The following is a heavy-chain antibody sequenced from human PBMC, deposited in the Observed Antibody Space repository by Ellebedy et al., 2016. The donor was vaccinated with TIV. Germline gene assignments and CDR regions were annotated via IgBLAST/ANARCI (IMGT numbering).Heavy chain of an antibody. J-gene: IGHJ4*02. CDR1: GFTLSSYV. CDR2: INISGGRI. CDR3: AKGGRWEIFAPFDY. Sequence: GGSLRLSCAASGFTLSSYVMSWVRQAPGKGLEWVSGINISGGRIYYADSVKGRSTISRDNSKNTLYLQMNSLRAEETAVDYWAKGGRWEIFAPFDYWGQGTLVTVSS. D-gene: IGHD3-10*01. V-gene: IGHV3-23*01.